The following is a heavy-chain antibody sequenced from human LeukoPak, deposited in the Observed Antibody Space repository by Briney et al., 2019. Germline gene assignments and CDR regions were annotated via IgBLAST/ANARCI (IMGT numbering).Heavy chain of an antibody. V-gene: IGHV3-30*02. CDR3: AKDYRCYGSGSHMDV. D-gene: IGHD3-10*01. CDR1: GFTFSSYG. CDR2: IRYDGSNK. J-gene: IGHJ6*03. Sequence: GGSLRLSCAASGFTFSSYGMHWVRQAPGKGLEWVAFIRYDGSNKYYADSVKGRFTISRDNSKNTLYLQMNSLRAEDTAVYSCAKDYRCYGSGSHMDVWGKGTTVTISS.